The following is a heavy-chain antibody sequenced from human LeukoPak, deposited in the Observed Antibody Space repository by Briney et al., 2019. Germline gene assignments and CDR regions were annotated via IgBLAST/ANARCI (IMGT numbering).Heavy chain of an antibody. V-gene: IGHV4-38-2*01. CDR3: AVSGSYHYYYMDV. Sequence: SETLSLTCAVYGGSFSGYYWGWIRQPPGKGLEWIGTIYHSGSTYYNPSLKSRVTISVDTSKNQFSLKLSSVTAADTAVYYCAVSGSYHYYYMDVWGKGTTVTVSS. D-gene: IGHD1-26*01. CDR1: GGSFSGYY. J-gene: IGHJ6*03. CDR2: IYHSGST.